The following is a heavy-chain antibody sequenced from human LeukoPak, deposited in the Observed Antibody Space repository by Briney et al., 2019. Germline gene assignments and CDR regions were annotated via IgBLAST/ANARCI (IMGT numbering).Heavy chain of an antibody. Sequence: SETLSLTCAVYGWSFNDYYWNWIRQPPGMGLEWIGEVYARGDTTYNPSLKSRVTISVDTSKNQFSLRLTSMIAADTAVYYCARGQVPAARGYNWFDPWGQGTLVTVPS. V-gene: IGHV4-34*01. D-gene: IGHD2-2*01. CDR1: GWSFNDYY. J-gene: IGHJ5*02. CDR3: ARGQVPAARGYNWFDP. CDR2: VYARGDT.